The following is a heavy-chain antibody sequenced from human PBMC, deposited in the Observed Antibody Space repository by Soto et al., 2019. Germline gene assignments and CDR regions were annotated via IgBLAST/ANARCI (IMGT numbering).Heavy chain of an antibody. CDR2: ISAYNGNT. CDR3: ARGCGSGSPQRGMDV. V-gene: IGHV1-18*01. CDR1: GYTFTSYG. Sequence: QVQLVQSGAEVKKPGASVKVSCKASGYTFTSYGISWVRQAPGQGLEWMGWISAYNGNTNYAQKRPARVAMTTDTSTSTAYMELRSLSSNDTAVYYCARGCGSGSPQRGMDVWGQGTTVTVSS. D-gene: IGHD3-10*01. J-gene: IGHJ6*02.